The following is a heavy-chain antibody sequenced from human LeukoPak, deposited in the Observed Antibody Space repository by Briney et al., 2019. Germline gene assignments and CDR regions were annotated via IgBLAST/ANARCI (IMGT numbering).Heavy chain of an antibody. CDR3: ARDRWGYSYGGD. D-gene: IGHD5-18*01. Sequence: PGGSLRLSCAASGFTFSSYWMSWVRQAPGKGLEWVANMKQDGSERYYVDSVKGRFTISRDNAKNSLFLQMNSLRAEDTAVYFCARDRWGYSYGGDWGQGTQVTVSS. CDR1: GFTFSSYW. CDR2: MKQDGSER. V-gene: IGHV3-7*01. J-gene: IGHJ4*02.